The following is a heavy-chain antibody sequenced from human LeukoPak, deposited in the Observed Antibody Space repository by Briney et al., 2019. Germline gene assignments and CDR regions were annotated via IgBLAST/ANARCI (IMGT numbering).Heavy chain of an antibody. CDR1: GFTVSSNY. V-gene: IGHV3-66*01. CDR2: IYNGGST. Sequence: GGSLRLSCAASGFTVSSNYMSWVRQAPGKGLEWVSVIYNGGSTYYADSVKGRFTISRDNSKNTLYLQMNSLRAEDTAVYYCARLGGGYCSGGSCSDAFDIWGQGTMVTVSS. CDR3: ARLGGGYCSGGSCSDAFDI. J-gene: IGHJ3*02. D-gene: IGHD2-15*01.